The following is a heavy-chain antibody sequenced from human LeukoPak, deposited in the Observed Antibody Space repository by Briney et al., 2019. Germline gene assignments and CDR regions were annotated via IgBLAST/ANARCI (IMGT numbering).Heavy chain of an antibody. CDR1: GGTFSSYA. J-gene: IGHJ4*02. D-gene: IGHD5-12*01. CDR3: ARGLGYDLPYYFDY. Sequence: SVKVSCKAPGGTFSSYAISWVRQAPGQGLEWMGGIIPIFGTANYAQKFQGRVTITADESTSTAYMELSSLRSEDTAVYYCARGLGYDLPYYFDYWGQGTLVTVSS. V-gene: IGHV1-69*13. CDR2: IIPIFGTA.